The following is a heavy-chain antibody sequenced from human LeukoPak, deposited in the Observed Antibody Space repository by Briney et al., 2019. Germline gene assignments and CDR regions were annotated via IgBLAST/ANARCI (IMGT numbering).Heavy chain of an antibody. CDR3: ARRLCSGGSCYKDWFDY. CDR1: GYSFTSYW. D-gene: IGHD2-15*01. J-gene: IGHJ4*02. V-gene: IGHV5-51*01. Sequence: GESLKISCKGSGYSFTSYWIGWVRQMPGKGLEWTGIIYPGDSDTRYSPSFQGQVTISADKSISTAYLQWSSLKASDTAMYYCARRLCSGGSCYKDWFDYWGQGTLVTVSS. CDR2: IYPGDSDT.